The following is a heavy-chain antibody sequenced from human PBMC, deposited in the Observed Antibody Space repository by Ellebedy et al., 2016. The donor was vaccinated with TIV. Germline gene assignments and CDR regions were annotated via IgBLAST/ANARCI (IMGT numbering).Heavy chain of an antibody. CDR1: GYSFTGYY. CDR3: ARYFGGHDAFDI. V-gene: IGHV1-8*02. J-gene: IGHJ3*02. CDR2: MNPNSGNT. Sequence: AASVKVSCKASGYSFTGYYVHWVRQAPGQGLEWMGWMNPNSGNTGYAQKFQGRVTMTRNTSISTAYMELSSLRSEETAVYYCARYFGGHDAFDIWGQGTMVTVSS. D-gene: IGHD4-23*01.